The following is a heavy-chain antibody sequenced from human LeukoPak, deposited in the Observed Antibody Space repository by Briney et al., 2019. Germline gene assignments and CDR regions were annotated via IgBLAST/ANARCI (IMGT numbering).Heavy chain of an antibody. V-gene: IGHV1-18*01. D-gene: IGHD2-15*01. CDR1: GYTFTSYG. J-gene: IGHJ5*02. CDR3: ASSCRGGSCYSGPSGWFAP. Sequence: ASVKVSCKASGYTFTSYGISWVRQAPGQGLECMGWSSAYNGNTNYAQKLQGRVTMTTDTSTSTAYMELRSLRSDDTAVYYCASSCRGGSCYSGPSGWFAPWAKGTRVTVPS. CDR2: SSAYNGNT.